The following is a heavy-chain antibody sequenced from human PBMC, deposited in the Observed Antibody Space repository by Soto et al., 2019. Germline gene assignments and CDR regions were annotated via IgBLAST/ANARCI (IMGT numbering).Heavy chain of an antibody. CDR2: ISGNNGDR. Sequence: QVQLVQSGAEVKTPGASVKVSCKASGYTITKSGISWVRQAPGQGLEWMGWISGNNGDRNYAQKLPGRVTMTADTSTGAVAVELRSLRLDDTAVYYCARAPAGYCSATRCWFSAFDIWGQGTVVTVSS. CDR3: ARAPAGYCSATRCWFSAFDI. J-gene: IGHJ3*02. D-gene: IGHD2-2*03. CDR1: GYTITKSG. V-gene: IGHV1-18*01.